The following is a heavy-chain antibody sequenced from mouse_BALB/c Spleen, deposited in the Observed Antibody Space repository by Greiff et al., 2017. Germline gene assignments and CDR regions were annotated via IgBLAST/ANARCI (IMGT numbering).Heavy chain of an antibody. V-gene: IGHV1S22*01. CDR2: IYPGSGST. CDR1: GYTFTSYW. J-gene: IGHJ3*01. Sequence: LQQPGSELVRPGASVKLSCKASGYTFTSYWMHWVKHRPGQGLEWIGNIYPGSGSTNYDEKFKSKATLTVDTSSSTAYMQLSSLTSEDSAVYYCTRSAGWFAYWGQGTLVTVSA. CDR3: TRSAGWFAY.